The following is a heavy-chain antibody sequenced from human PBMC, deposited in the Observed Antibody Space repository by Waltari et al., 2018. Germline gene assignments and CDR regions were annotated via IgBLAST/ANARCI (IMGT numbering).Heavy chain of an antibody. CDR1: GRSLSSGSYY. Sequence: QVQLQESGPGLVKPSQNLSLPCPFPGRSLSSGSYYRSSIRRPDGKGLEWIGRIYTSGSTNYNPSLKSRVTISVDTSKNQFSLKLSSVTAADTAVYYCARLTGVHYYMDVWGKGTTVTVSS. D-gene: IGHD1-1*01. CDR2: IYTSGST. J-gene: IGHJ6*03. V-gene: IGHV4-61*02. CDR3: ARLTGVHYYMDV.